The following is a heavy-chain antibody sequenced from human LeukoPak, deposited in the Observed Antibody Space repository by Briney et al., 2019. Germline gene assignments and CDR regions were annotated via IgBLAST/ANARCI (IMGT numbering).Heavy chain of an antibody. D-gene: IGHD5-12*01. CDR1: GFTFSSYA. J-gene: IGHJ4*02. CDR2: ISGGGGST. CDR3: ARTSNLDIEPSLAEYYFVY. Sequence: GGSLRLSCAASGFTFSSYAMSWVRQAPGKGLEWVSGISGGGGSTHYADSVKGRFTISRDNSMNTLYLQMNSLRGEDTAVYYCARTSNLDIEPSLAEYYFVYWGQGTLVTVSS. V-gene: IGHV3-23*01.